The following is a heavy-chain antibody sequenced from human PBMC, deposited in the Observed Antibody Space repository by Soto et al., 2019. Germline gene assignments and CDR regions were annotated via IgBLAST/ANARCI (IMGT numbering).Heavy chain of an antibody. CDR2: ISAYNGNT. V-gene: IGHV1-18*01. CDR3: ARDPSVDSGSYYAAFDI. Sequence: ASVKVSCKTSGYTFTRYGISWVRQAPGQGLEWMGWISAYNGNTNYAQKLQGRVTMTTDTSTSTVYMELSSLRSEDTAVYYCARDPSVDSGSYYAAFDIWGQGTMVTVSS. D-gene: IGHD1-26*01. J-gene: IGHJ3*02. CDR1: GYTFTRYG.